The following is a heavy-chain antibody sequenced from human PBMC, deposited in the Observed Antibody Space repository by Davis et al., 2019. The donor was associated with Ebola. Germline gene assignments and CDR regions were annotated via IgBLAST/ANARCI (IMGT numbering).Heavy chain of an antibody. Sequence: GESLKIPCAASGFTFRAPAMPCVRQASGKGLEWVGRIRSKANSYATAYAASVKGRFTISRDDSKNTAYLQMNSLKTEDTAVYYCNGSGDPGMDVWGQGTTVTVTS. CDR2: IRSKANSYAT. CDR3: NGSGDPGMDV. V-gene: IGHV3-73*01. D-gene: IGHD2-15*01. J-gene: IGHJ6*02. CDR1: GFTFRAPA.